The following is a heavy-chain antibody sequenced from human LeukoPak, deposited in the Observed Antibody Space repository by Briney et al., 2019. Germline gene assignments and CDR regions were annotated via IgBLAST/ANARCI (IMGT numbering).Heavy chain of an antibody. J-gene: IGHJ4*02. V-gene: IGHV1-2*04. Sequence: ASVKVSCKASGYTFTSYGISWVRQAPGQGLEWMGWINPNSGGTNYAQKFQGWVTMTRDTSISTAYMELSRLRSDDTAVYYCVRSGFSSGYLFHFDYWGQGTLVTVSS. CDR3: VRSGFSSGYLFHFDY. D-gene: IGHD3-22*01. CDR1: GYTFTSYG. CDR2: INPNSGGT.